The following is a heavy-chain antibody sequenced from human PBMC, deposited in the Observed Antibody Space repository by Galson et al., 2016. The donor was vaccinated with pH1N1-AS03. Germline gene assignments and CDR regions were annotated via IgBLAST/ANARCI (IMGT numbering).Heavy chain of an antibody. CDR2: IIPIVGIT. CDR1: GGTFSSYA. Sequence: SVKVSCKVSGGTFSSYAISWVRQAPGQGLEWMARIIPIVGITNFAQRLQGRVTTTADKSRTTAYMELSSLRFEDTAVYYYARDVNYGMDVWGQGTTVTVSS. V-gene: IGHV1-69*04. J-gene: IGHJ6*02. CDR3: ARDVNYGMDV.